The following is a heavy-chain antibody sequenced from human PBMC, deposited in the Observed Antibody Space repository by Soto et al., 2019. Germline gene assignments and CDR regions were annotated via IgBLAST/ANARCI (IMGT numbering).Heavy chain of an antibody. CDR2: IKTATGHA. J-gene: IGHJ1*01. D-gene: IGHD6-19*01. CDR1: GYTFTTYD. Sequence: QVQLVQSGAEVQRPGASVKVSCQASGYTFTTYDMHWVRQAPGQSLEWMGWIKTATGHAKYSQKFQDRVTMTRDTAVSTGQMEFSSLRSEDTAVYFCVVSTGWWSFLYWGQGSLVTVAS. V-gene: IGHV1-3*04. CDR3: VVSTGWWSFLY.